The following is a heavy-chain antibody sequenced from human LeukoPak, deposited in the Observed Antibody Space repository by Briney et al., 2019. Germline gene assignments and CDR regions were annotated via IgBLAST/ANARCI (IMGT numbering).Heavy chain of an antibody. V-gene: IGHV4-34*01. Sequence: SETLSLTCAVYGGSFSGYYWSWIRQPPGKGLEWIGEINHSGSTNYNPSLKSRVTISVDTSKNQFSLKLSSVTAADTAVYYCARVHYGDYEDYYYYMDVWGKGTTVTVSS. CDR3: ARVHYGDYEDYYYYMDV. CDR1: GGSFSGYY. CDR2: INHSGST. D-gene: IGHD4-17*01. J-gene: IGHJ6*03.